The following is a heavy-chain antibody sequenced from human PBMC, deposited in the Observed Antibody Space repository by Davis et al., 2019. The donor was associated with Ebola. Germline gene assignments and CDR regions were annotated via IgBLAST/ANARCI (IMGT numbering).Heavy chain of an antibody. CDR1: GGSISSYY. CDR2: IYTSGST. CDR3: AREPPLVRGYYYGMDV. Sequence: PSETLSLTCTVSGGSISSYYWSWIRQLPGKGLEWIGRIYTSGSTNYNPSLKSRVTMSVDTSKNQFSLKLSSVTAADTAVYYCAREPPLVRGYYYGMDVWGQGTTVTVSS. D-gene: IGHD2-2*01. V-gene: IGHV4-4*07. J-gene: IGHJ6*02.